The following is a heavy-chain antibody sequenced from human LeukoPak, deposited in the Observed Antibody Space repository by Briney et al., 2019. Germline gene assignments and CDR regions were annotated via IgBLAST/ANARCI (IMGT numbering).Heavy chain of an antibody. Sequence: SETLSLTCAVSGGSISSGNWWSWVRQPPEKGLEWIGEIYHSGTTNYNPSLKSRVTISVDKSKNQLSLKLSSVTAADTAVYYCARHIGVAGTRGFDYWGQGTLVTVSS. D-gene: IGHD6-19*01. V-gene: IGHV4-4*02. J-gene: IGHJ4*02. CDR1: GGSISSGNW. CDR2: IYHSGTT. CDR3: ARHIGVAGTRGFDY.